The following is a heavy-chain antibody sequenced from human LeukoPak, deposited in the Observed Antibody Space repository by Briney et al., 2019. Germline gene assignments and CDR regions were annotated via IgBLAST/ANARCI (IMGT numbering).Heavy chain of an antibody. CDR1: GDSISSYY. CDR3: ARAARTSGWTAFDI. J-gene: IGHJ3*02. CDR2: IYTSGTA. V-gene: IGHV4-4*07. D-gene: IGHD6-19*01. Sequence: KSSETLSLTCTVSGDSISSYYWNWVRQPAGKGLEWIGRIYTSGTANYNPSLKSRVTMSVDTSKNQFSLKLSSVTAADTAVYCCARAARTSGWTAFDIWGQGTMVTVSS.